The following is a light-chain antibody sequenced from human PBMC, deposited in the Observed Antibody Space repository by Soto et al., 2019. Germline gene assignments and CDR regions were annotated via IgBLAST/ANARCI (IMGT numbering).Light chain of an antibody. CDR2: GNT. V-gene: IGLV1-40*01. CDR3: QSYDSSLK. J-gene: IGLJ3*02. Sequence: QSVLTQPPSVSGAPGQRVTISCTGSSSNIGANYDVHWYQQLPGTAPKLLIYGNTNRPSGVPDRFSGSKSGTSASLAITGLQPEDEADYYCQSYDSSLKFGGGTKVTVL. CDR1: SSNIGANYD.